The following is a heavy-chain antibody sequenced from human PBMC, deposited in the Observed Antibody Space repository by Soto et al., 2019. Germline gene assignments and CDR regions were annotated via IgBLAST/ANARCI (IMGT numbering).Heavy chain of an antibody. V-gene: IGHV3-7*01. CDR3: ARDRRDLSGDFWSGYWEKPAFDI. CDR2: IKQDGSEK. CDR1: GFTFSSYW. J-gene: IGHJ3*02. D-gene: IGHD3-3*01. Sequence: GGSLRLSCAASGFTFSSYWMSWVRQAPGKGLEWVANIKQDGSEKYYVDSVKGRFTISRDNAKNSLYLQMNSLRAEDTAVYYCARDRRDLSGDFWSGYWEKPAFDIWGQGTMVTVSS.